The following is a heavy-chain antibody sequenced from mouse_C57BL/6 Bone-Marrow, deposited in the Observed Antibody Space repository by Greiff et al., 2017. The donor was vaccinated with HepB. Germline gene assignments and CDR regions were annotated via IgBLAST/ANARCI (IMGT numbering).Heavy chain of an antibody. D-gene: IGHD1-1*01. V-gene: IGHV1-55*01. CDR3: ARRYYGSSWYFDV. CDR1: GYTFTSYW. CDR2: IYPGSGST. Sequence: QVQLQQPGAEPVKPGASVKMSCKASGYTFTSYWITWVKQRPGQGLEWIGDIYPGSGSTNYNEKFKSKATLTVDTSSSTAYMQLSSLTSEDSAVYYCARRYYGSSWYFDVWGTGTTVTVSS. J-gene: IGHJ1*03.